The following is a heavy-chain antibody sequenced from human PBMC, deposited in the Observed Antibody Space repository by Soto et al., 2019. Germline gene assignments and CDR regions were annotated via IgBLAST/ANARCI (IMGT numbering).Heavy chain of an antibody. CDR1: GGSISTSNW. D-gene: IGHD6-13*01. Sequence: QVQLQESGPGLVKPSGTLSLTCAVSGGSISTSNWWSWVRQPPGKGLEWIGEVYRTGSTTYNPSHESRLTISVAKSEIQVALKRSSVTAADTAVYYCGRARATIAAAAIFDCWGRGTLVTVSS. CDR2: VYRTGST. CDR3: GRARATIAAAAIFDC. V-gene: IGHV4-4*02. J-gene: IGHJ4*02.